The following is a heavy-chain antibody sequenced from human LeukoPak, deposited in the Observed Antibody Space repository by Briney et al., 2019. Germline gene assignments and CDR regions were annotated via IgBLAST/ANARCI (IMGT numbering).Heavy chain of an antibody. J-gene: IGHJ5*02. CDR1: GFTFSSYA. CDR3: ARGGWFGELFSEFDP. V-gene: IGHV3-30*04. CDR2: ISYDGSNK. D-gene: IGHD3-10*01. Sequence: GRSLRLSCVASGFTFSSYAMHWVRQAPGKGLEWVAVISYDGSNKYYADSVKGRFTISRDNSKNTLYLQMNSLRAEDTAVYYCARGGWFGELFSEFDPWGQGTLVTVSS.